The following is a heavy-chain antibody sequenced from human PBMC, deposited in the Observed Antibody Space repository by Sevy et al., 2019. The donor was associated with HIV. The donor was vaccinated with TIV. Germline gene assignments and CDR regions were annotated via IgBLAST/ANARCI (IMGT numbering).Heavy chain of an antibody. CDR3: ARGPGIAAAAYYYYGMDV. Sequence: SETLSLTCAVYGGSFSGYYWSWIRQPPGKGLEWIGEINHSGSTNYNPSLKSRVTISVDKSKNQFSLKLSSVTAADTAVYYCARGPGIAAAAYYYYGMDVWGQGTTVTVSS. J-gene: IGHJ6*02. V-gene: IGHV4-34*01. CDR2: INHSGST. D-gene: IGHD6-13*01. CDR1: GGSFSGYY.